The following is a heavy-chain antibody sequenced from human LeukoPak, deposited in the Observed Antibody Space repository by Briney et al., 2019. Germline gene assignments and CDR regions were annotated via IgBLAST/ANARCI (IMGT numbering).Heavy chain of an antibody. V-gene: IGHV4-59*08. D-gene: IGHD2-2*01. J-gene: IGHJ3*02. CDR1: GGSISSYY. CDR3: ASTPSTSFGHGAFDI. CDR2: IYYSGST. Sequence: SETLSLTCTVSGGSISSYYWSWIRQPPGKGLEWIGYIYYSGSTNYNPSLKSRVTIPVDTSKNQFSLKLSSVTAADTAVYYCASTPSTSFGHGAFDIWGQGTMVTVSS.